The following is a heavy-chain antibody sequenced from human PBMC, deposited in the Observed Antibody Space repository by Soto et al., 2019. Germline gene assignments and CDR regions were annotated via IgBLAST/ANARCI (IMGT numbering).Heavy chain of an antibody. CDR1: GGSISSYY. J-gene: IGHJ3*02. D-gene: IGHD2-2*01. V-gene: IGHV4-59*08. CDR3: ARRIYCSSTSCPHAFDI. CDR2: IYYSGST. Sequence: PSETLSLTCTVSGGSISSYYWSWIRQPPGKGLEWIGYIYYSGSTNYNPSLKSRVTISVDTSKNQFSLKLSSVTAADTAVYYCARRIYCSSTSCPHAFDIWGQGTMVTVSS.